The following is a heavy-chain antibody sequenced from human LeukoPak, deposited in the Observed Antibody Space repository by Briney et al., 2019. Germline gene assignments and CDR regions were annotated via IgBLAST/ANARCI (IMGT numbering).Heavy chain of an antibody. J-gene: IGHJ6*02. CDR3: ARDYYGAGSPPGV. V-gene: IGHV1-46*01. CDR1: GYTFTSYD. D-gene: IGHD3-10*01. Sequence: GASVKVSCKASGYTFTSYDIHWVRQAPGQGLEWMGIINPSDGNTNYTQRFQGRITMTRDTSTSTVFMELSSLRSEDTALYYCARDYYGAGSPPGVWGQGTTVTVSS. CDR2: INPSDGNT.